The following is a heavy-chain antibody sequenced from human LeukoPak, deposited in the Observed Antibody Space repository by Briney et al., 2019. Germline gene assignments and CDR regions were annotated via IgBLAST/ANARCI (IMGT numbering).Heavy chain of an antibody. D-gene: IGHD6-13*01. CDR2: IIGSGGST. V-gene: IGHV3-23*01. Sequence: SGGPLDLSFPASGFPFISYAMSWARPAPGKGLEWAPSIIGSGGSTSYPAPGKGRVNISRDKSKNTLYLQMNSLRAEDTAVYYCAKDRITRIAAAEMGIVYWGQGTLVTVSS. J-gene: IGHJ4*02. CDR3: AKDRITRIAAAEMGIVY. CDR1: GFPFISYA.